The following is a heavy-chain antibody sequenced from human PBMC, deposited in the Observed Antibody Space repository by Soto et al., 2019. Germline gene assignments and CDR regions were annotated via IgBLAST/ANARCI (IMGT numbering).Heavy chain of an antibody. Sequence: SETLSLTCTVSGGSISSYYWSWIRQPPWKGLEWTGYIYYSGSTNYNPSLKSRVTISVDTSKNQFSLKLSSVTAADTAVYYCARDSSSLLDYSYGMDVWGQGTRVTAYS. CDR2: IYYSGST. D-gene: IGHD6-6*01. CDR1: GGSISSYY. V-gene: IGHV4-59*01. CDR3: ARDSSSLLDYSYGMDV. J-gene: IGHJ6*02.